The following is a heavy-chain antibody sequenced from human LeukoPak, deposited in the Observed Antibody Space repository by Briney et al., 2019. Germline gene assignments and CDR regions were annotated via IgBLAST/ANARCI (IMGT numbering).Heavy chain of an antibody. V-gene: IGHV1-69*13. CDR3: AMDFDY. CDR2: MIPIFGTA. J-gene: IGHJ4*02. Sequence: SVKVSFKASGGTFSSYAISWVRQAPGQGREWMGGMIPIFGTANYAQKFEGRVTITEHETTSTTYMELCTLRSQDKRVDYCAMDFDYGGEGTLVTVSS. CDR1: GGTFSSYA.